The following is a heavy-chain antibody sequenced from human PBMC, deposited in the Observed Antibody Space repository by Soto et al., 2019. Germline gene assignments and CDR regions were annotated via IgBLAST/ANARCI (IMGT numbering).Heavy chain of an antibody. CDR2: ISGSGGST. D-gene: IGHD3-3*01. Sequence: PGGSLRLSCAASGFTFSSYAMSWVRQAPGKGLEWVSAISGSGGSTYYADSVKGRFTISRDNSKNTLYLQMNSLRAEDTAVYYCAKSHEFGVVILYYLDYWGQGTRCTVSS. CDR1: GFTFSSYA. J-gene: IGHJ4*02. CDR3: AKSHEFGVVILYYLDY. V-gene: IGHV3-23*01.